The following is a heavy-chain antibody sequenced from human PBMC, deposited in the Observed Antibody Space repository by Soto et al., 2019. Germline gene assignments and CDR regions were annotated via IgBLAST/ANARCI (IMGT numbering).Heavy chain of an antibody. Sequence: PSETLSLTCTVSGGSIGSGGYYWSWIRQHPGKGLEWIGYIYYSGSTYYNPSLKSRVTISVDTSKNQFSLKLSSVTAADTAVYYCAQSGSWQKSNWFDPWGQGTLVTVSS. CDR3: AQSGSWQKSNWFDP. V-gene: IGHV4-31*03. D-gene: IGHD6-13*01. CDR1: GGSIGSGGYY. J-gene: IGHJ5*02. CDR2: IYYSGST.